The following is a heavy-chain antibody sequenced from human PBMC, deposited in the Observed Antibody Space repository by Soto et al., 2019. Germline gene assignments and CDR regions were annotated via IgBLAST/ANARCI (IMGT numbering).Heavy chain of an antibody. CDR2: ISAYNGNT. CDR3: ARDRQIVHRGNDY. V-gene: IGHV1-18*01. D-gene: IGHD6-6*01. Sequence: GKGLEWMGWISAYNGNTNYAQKLQGRVTMTTDTSTSTAYMELRSLRSDDTAVYYCARDRQIVHRGNDYSGQRTLFSVHS. J-gene: IGHJ4*02.